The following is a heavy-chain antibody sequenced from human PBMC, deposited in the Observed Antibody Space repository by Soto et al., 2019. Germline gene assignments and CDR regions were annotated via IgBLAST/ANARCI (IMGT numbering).Heavy chain of an antibody. V-gene: IGHV4-30-4*01. CDR1: GGSISSGDYY. D-gene: IGHD2-15*01. J-gene: IGHJ4*02. CDR2: IYYSGST. CDR3: ATTRSGYCSGGSCLRNPFDVDDY. Sequence: PSETLSLTCTVSGGSISSGDYYWSWIRQPPGKGLEWIGYIYYSGSTYYNPSLKSRVTISVDTSKNQFSLKLSSVTAADTAVYYCATTRSGYCSGGSCLRNPFDVDDYWGQGTLVTVSS.